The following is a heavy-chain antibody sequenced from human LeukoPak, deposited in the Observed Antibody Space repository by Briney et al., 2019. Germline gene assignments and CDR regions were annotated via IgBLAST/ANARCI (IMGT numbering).Heavy chain of an antibody. D-gene: IGHD2-8*01. J-gene: IGHJ6*03. CDR1: GGSISSYY. V-gene: IGHV4-4*07. Sequence: SETLSLTCTISGGSISSYYWSWIRQPAGKGLEWIGRIYTSGSTNYNPPLKSRVTMSVDTSKNQFSLKLSSVTAADTAVYYCARDGKSGCTNGVCYDDYYYYYMDVWGKGTTVTVSS. CDR2: IYTSGST. CDR3: ARDGKSGCTNGVCYDDYYYYYMDV.